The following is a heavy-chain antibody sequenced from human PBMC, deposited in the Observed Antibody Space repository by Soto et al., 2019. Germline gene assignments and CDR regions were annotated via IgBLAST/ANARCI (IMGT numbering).Heavy chain of an antibody. CDR2: IKSKTDGGTT. V-gene: IGHV3-15*01. J-gene: IGHJ6*03. CDR3: TTAAMVRGAYIDV. CDR1: GFTFSNAW. Sequence: EVQLVESGGGLVKPGVSLRLSCAASGFTFSNAWMSWVRQAPGEGLEWVGRIKSKTDGGTTDYAAPVKGRYTISRDDSKNTLYLQMNSLKTEDTAVYYCTTAAMVRGAYIDVWGKGTTVTVS. D-gene: IGHD3-10*01.